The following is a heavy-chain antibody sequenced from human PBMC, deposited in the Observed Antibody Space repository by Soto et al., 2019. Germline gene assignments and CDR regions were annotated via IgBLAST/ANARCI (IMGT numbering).Heavy chain of an antibody. CDR3: AREIAPRFVFDY. D-gene: IGHD6-13*01. CDR2: INAGNGNT. Sequence: GASVRVSCKASGYTFTSYAMHWVRQAPGQRLEWMGWINAGNGNTKYSQKFQGRVTITRDTSASTAYMELSSLRSEDTAVYYCAREIAPRFVFDYWGQGTLVTVSS. V-gene: IGHV1-3*01. CDR1: GYTFTSYA. J-gene: IGHJ4*02.